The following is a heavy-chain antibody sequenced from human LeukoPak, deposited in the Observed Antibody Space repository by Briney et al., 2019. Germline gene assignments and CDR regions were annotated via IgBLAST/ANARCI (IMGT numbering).Heavy chain of an antibody. CDR1: GFTFSSYW. CDR2: TKQERSVN. J-gene: IGHJ4*02. V-gene: IGHV3-7*04. CDR3: ARGATVTTLRY. Sequence: GGSLRLSCPASGFTFSSYWMSRGRQAPGKGLGWVANTKQERSVNSDVASRKGRFTISRDNAKNSLYLQMNSLRAEDTAVYYCARGATVTTLRYWGQGTLVTVSS. D-gene: IGHD4-17*01.